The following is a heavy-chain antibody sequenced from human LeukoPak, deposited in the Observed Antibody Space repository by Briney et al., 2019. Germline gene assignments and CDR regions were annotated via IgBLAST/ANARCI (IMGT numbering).Heavy chain of an antibody. CDR2: ISGSGGTT. Sequence: TGGSLRLSCAASGFTFNNYAMTWVRQAPAKGLEWVSAISGSGGTTLYADSVKGRFTISRDNSKSTLYLQMNSLRAEDTAVYYCAKDQGIQLWLKYFQHWGQGTLVTVSS. V-gene: IGHV3-23*01. J-gene: IGHJ1*01. CDR3: AKDQGIQLWLKYFQH. CDR1: GFTFNNYA. D-gene: IGHD5-18*01.